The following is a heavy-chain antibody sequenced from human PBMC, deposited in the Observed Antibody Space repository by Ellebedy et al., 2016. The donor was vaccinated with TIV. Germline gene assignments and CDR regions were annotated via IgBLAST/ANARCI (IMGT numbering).Heavy chain of an antibody. V-gene: IGHV3-30-3*01. D-gene: IGHD6-19*01. CDR2: ISYDGSSK. CDR1: GFTFNSYA. J-gene: IGHJ4*02. Sequence: PGGSLRLSCAASGFTFNSYAMHWVRQAPGKGLEWVAVISYDGSSKYYADSVKGRFTISRDNSMTTLYLQMNSLRAEDTSVYYCARDLDKSSGWYGGAGYWGQGTLVTFSS. CDR3: ARDLDKSSGWYGGAGY.